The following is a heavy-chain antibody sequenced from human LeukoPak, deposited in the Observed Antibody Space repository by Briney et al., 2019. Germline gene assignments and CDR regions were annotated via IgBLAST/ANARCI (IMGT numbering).Heavy chain of an antibody. V-gene: IGHV4-59*01. CDR1: GGSISSCY. D-gene: IGHD5-18*01. J-gene: IGHJ4*02. CDR3: ARCASGYSYG. CDR2: IYYSGST. Sequence: RASETLSLTCTVSGGSISSCYWSWIRQPPGKGLEWVGYIYYSGSTNYNPSLTSRVTISIDTSKNQFSLNLSSVTAADTAVYYCARCASGYSYGWGQGTLVTVSS.